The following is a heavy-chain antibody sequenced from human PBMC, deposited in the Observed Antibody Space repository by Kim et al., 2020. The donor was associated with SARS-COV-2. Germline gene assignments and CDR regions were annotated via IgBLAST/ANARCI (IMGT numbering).Heavy chain of an antibody. Sequence: YAGQVKRRFTISRDNAKTSLSLQMDSLRAEDTAVDYCARVHPPQRNNYMEVWGQGTTVTVSS. D-gene: IGHD1-1*01. CDR3: ARVHPPQRNNYMEV. V-gene: IGHV3-11*06. J-gene: IGHJ6*02.